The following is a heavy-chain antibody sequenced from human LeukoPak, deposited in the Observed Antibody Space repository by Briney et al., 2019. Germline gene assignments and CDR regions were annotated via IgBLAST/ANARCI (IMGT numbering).Heavy chain of an antibody. CDR2: ISAYNGHT. D-gene: IGHD1-26*01. V-gene: IGHV1-18*01. CDR3: ARRELPGFDY. J-gene: IGHJ4*02. Sequence: ASVKASCKASGYTFISYGISWVRQAPGQGLEWMGWISAYNGHTNYAQKLQGRVTLTTDTPTSTAYMELRSLRSDDTAVYYCARRELPGFDYWGQGTLVTVSS. CDR1: GYTFISYG.